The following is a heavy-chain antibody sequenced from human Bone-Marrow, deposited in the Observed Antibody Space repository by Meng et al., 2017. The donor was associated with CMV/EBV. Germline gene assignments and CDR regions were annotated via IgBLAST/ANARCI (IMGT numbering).Heavy chain of an antibody. J-gene: IGHJ4*02. CDR2: ISSSSSYI. CDR1: GFIFSSYE. CDR3: HSGSYYGFDY. D-gene: IGHD1-26*01. Sequence: GESLKISCAASGFIFSSYEMNWVRQAPGKGLEWVSSISSSSSYIYYADSVKGRFTISRDNAKNSLYLQMNSLRAEDTAVYYCHSGSYYGFDYWGQGTLVTVSS. V-gene: IGHV3-21*01.